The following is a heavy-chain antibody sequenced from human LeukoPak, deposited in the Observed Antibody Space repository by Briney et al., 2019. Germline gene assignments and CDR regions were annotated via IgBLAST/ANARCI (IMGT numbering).Heavy chain of an antibody. CDR1: GFTFSSCA. CDR2: ISGSGDST. Sequence: GGSLRLSCAASGFTFSSCAMSWVRQAPGKGLEWVSGISGSGDSTYYGDSVKGRFAISRDHSKNTLYLQMNSLRAEDTAVYYCAKVRASSGWYGGFDYWGQGTLVTVSS. D-gene: IGHD6-19*01. J-gene: IGHJ4*02. CDR3: AKVRASSGWYGGFDY. V-gene: IGHV3-23*01.